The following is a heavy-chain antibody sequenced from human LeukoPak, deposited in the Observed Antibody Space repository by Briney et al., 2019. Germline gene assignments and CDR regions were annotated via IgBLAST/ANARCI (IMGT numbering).Heavy chain of an antibody. CDR3: AKGSYYDSSGSFYFDY. D-gene: IGHD3-22*01. J-gene: IGHJ4*02. CDR2: ITNSGNSK. Sequence: GGSLRLSCAASEFTFSSYSMNWLRQAPGKGLEWVSYITNSGNSKSYADSVKGRFTISRDNSKNTLYVQVNSLGTEDTAAYYCAKGSYYDSSGSFYFDYWGQGTLVTVSS. V-gene: IGHV3-48*01. CDR1: EFTFSSYS.